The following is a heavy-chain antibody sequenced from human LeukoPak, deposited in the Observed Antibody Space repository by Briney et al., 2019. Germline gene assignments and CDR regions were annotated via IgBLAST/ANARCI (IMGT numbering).Heavy chain of an antibody. CDR2: INWNGGST. V-gene: IGHV3-20*04. D-gene: IGHD1-26*01. CDR3: ARDLGGATGY. Sequence: GGSLRLSCAASGFTFDDYGMSWVRQAPGKGLEWVSGINWNGGSTGYADSVKGRFTISRDNSKNTLYLQMYSLRAEDTAVYYCARDLGGATGYWGQGTLVTVSS. CDR1: GFTFDDYG. J-gene: IGHJ4*02.